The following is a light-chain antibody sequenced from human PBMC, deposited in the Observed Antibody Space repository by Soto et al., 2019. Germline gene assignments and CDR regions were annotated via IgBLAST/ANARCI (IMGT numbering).Light chain of an antibody. CDR1: QDITNY. J-gene: IGKJ3*01. CDR3: QQYDTLRVT. CDR2: DAS. V-gene: IGKV1-33*01. Sequence: DIQMTQSPSSLSASVGALVTITCQASQDITNYLNCYQRKPGNAPNLLISDASKLEPGVPSRFSGSGSGTHFTFTISFXQPEDIATYYCQQYDTLRVTFGPGTKVDIK.